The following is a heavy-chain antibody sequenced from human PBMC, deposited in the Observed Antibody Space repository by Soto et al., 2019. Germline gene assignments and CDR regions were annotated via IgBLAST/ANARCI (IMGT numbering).Heavy chain of an antibody. Sequence: ASVKVSCKASGYTFTSYGISWVRQAPGQGLEWMGWISAYNGNTNYAQKLQGRVTMTTDTSTSTAYMELRSLRSDDTAVYYCARLTYYGSGSPWFDPCGEGTLVTVYS. D-gene: IGHD3-10*01. CDR2: ISAYNGNT. V-gene: IGHV1-18*01. J-gene: IGHJ5*02. CDR1: GYTFTSYG. CDR3: ARLTYYGSGSPWFDP.